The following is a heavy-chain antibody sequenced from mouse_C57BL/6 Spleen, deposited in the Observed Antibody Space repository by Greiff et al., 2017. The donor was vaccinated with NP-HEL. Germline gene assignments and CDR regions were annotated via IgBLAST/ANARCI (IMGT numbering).Heavy chain of an antibody. Sequence: VKLQESGAELARPGASVKLSCKASGYTFTSYGISWVKQRTGQGLEWIGEIYPRSGNTYYNEKFKGKATLTADKSSSTAYMELRSLTSEDSAVYFCAREGGLTTVVDFDYWGQGTTLTVSS. CDR1: GYTFTSYG. D-gene: IGHD1-1*01. J-gene: IGHJ2*01. V-gene: IGHV1-81*01. CDR2: IYPRSGNT. CDR3: AREGGLTTVVDFDY.